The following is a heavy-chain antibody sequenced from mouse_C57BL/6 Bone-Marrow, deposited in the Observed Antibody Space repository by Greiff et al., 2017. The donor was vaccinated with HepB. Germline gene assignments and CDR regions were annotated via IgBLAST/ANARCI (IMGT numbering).Heavy chain of an antibody. V-gene: IGHV5-6*01. Sequence: EVQVVESGGDLVKPGGSLKLSCAASGFTFSSYGMSWVRQTPDKRLEWVATISSGGSYTYYPDSVKGRFTISRDNAKNNLYLQMSHLKSEDTAMYYCARENYEAYWGQGTLVTVSA. CDR2: ISSGGSYT. CDR3: ARENYEAY. D-gene: IGHD2-4*01. J-gene: IGHJ3*01. CDR1: GFTFSSYG.